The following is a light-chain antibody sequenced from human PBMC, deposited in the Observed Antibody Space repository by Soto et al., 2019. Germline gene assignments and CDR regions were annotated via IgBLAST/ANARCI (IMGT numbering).Light chain of an antibody. V-gene: IGKV1-5*01. J-gene: IGKJ2*01. Sequence: DIQMTQFPSTLSASVGDRVTITCRASQTTNTWLAWYQQKPGTAPKLLIYYASSLEGGVPSRFSASGSGTDFTLTISSLQPDDLATYYCQQYISYPYTFGQGTKVEIK. CDR1: QTTNTW. CDR2: YAS. CDR3: QQYISYPYT.